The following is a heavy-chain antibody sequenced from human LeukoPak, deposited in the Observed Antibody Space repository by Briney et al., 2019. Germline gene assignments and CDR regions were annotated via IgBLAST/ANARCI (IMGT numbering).Heavy chain of an antibody. V-gene: IGHV5-51*01. CDR1: GYSFTSYW. D-gene: IGHD2-2*01. J-gene: IGHJ3*02. CDR3: ARHSRIVVVPAAQDKDAFDI. CDR2: IYPGDSDT. Sequence: PGESLKISCKGSGYSFTSYWIGWVRQMPGKGLEWMGIIYPGDSDTRYSPSFQGQVTISADKSISTAYLQWSSLKASDTAMYYCARHSRIVVVPAAQDKDAFDIWGQGTMVTVSS.